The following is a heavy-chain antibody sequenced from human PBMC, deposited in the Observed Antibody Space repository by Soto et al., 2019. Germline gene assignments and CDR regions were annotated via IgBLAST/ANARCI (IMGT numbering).Heavy chain of an antibody. D-gene: IGHD4-17*01. J-gene: IGHJ6*02. CDR2: ISYDGSNK. CDR1: GFTFSSYA. V-gene: IGHV3-30-3*01. CDR3: ARRGDSVTTGPPFYYYYGMDV. Sequence: QVQLVESGGGVVQPGRSLRLSCAASGFTFSSYAMHWVRQAPGKGLEWVAVISYDGSNKYYADSVKGRFTISRDNSKNTLYLQMNSLRAEDTAVYYCARRGDSVTTGPPFYYYYGMDVWGQGTTVTVSS.